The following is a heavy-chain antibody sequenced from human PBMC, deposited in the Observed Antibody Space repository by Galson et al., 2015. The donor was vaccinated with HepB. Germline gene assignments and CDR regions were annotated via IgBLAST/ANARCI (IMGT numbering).Heavy chain of an antibody. CDR2: ISWNSGSI. Sequence: SLRLSCAASGFTFDDYAMHWVRQAPGKGLEWVSGISWNSGSIGYADSVKGRFTISRDNAKNSLYLQMNSLRAEDTALYYCAKGRYYYDSGRGILFDYWGQGTLVTVSS. CDR3: AKGRYYYDSGRGILFDY. V-gene: IGHV3-9*01. CDR1: GFTFDDYA. D-gene: IGHD3-22*01. J-gene: IGHJ4*02.